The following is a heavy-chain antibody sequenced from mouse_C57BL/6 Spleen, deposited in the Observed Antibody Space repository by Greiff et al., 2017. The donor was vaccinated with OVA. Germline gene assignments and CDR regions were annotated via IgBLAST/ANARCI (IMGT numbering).Heavy chain of an antibody. V-gene: IGHV1-42*01. J-gene: IGHJ1*03. D-gene: IGHD1-1*01. CDR1: GYSFTGYY. CDR2: INPSTGGT. Sequence: VQLQQSGPELVKPGASVKISCKASGYSFTGYYMNWVKQSPEKSLEWIGEINPSTGGTTYNQKFKAKATLAVDKSSSTAYMQLKSLTSDDSAVYYCARDGSSSHWYFDVWGTGTTVTVSS. CDR3: ARDGSSSHWYFDV.